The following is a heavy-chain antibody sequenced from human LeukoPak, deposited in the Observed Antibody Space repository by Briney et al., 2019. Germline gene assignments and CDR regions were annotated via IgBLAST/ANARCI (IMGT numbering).Heavy chain of an antibody. D-gene: IGHD4-17*01. CDR3: ARDRGTVTFDH. Sequence: GGSLRLSCAGSGFTFSSYGLHWVRQAPGKGLEWVAFIRYDGSSKFYADSVKGRFTISRDNSKNTLYVQMNSLRAEDTAMYYCARDRGTVTFDHWGQGSLVTVSS. J-gene: IGHJ4*02. CDR1: GFTFSSYG. V-gene: IGHV3-30*02. CDR2: IRYDGSSK.